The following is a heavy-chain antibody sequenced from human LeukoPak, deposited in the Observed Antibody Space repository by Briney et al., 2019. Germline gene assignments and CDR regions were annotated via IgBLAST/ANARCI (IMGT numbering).Heavy chain of an antibody. CDR1: GFTFSSYA. CDR3: AKGAGTRFGELEDWFDP. J-gene: IGHJ5*02. V-gene: IGHV3-23*01. CDR2: ISGSGGST. Sequence: GGSLRLSCAASGFTFSSYAMSWVRQAPGKGLEWVSAISGSGGSTYYADSVKGRFTISRDNSKNTLYLQMNSLRAEDTAVYYCAKGAGTRFGELEDWFDPWGQGTLVTVSS. D-gene: IGHD3-10*01.